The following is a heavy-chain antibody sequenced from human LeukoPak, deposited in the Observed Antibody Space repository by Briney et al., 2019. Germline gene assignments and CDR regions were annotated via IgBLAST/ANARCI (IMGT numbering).Heavy chain of an antibody. V-gene: IGHV3-23*01. Sequence: GGSLRLSCAASGFTFSSYAMSWVRQAPGKGLEWVSAISGSGGSIYYADSVKGRFTISRDNSKNTLYLQMNSLRAEDTAVYYCAKGTNWNYYFDYRGQGTLVTVSS. CDR1: GFTFSSYA. CDR3: AKGTNWNYYFDY. J-gene: IGHJ4*02. CDR2: ISGSGGSI. D-gene: IGHD1-7*01.